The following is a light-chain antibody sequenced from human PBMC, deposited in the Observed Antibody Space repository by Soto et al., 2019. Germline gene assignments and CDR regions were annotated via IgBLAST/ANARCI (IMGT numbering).Light chain of an antibody. V-gene: IGKV3-11*01. Sequence: EIVLTQSPATLSLSPGERATLSCRASQSVSSYLAWYQQKPGQAPRLLIYDAYNRATGIPARFSGSGSGTDFTLTIRSLEPEDFAVYYCKQYGSSRWTFGQGTKVDIK. J-gene: IGKJ1*01. CDR2: DAY. CDR3: KQYGSSRWT. CDR1: QSVSSY.